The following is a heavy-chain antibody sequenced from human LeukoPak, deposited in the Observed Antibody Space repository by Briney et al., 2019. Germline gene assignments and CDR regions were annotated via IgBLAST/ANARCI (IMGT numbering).Heavy chain of an antibody. Sequence: GGSLRHACGASGFTISGQAMSWVRQAPAKGLEWVSITVAGYSETHYADSVRGRFTISRDDSSNTLSLEMNSLRADDTGTYYCVKDFCRGGNCPFPFFDSWGQGTVATVSS. D-gene: IGHD4-23*01. CDR1: GFTISGQA. J-gene: IGHJ4*02. V-gene: IGHV3-23*01. CDR3: VKDFCRGGNCPFPFFDS. CDR2: TVAGYSET.